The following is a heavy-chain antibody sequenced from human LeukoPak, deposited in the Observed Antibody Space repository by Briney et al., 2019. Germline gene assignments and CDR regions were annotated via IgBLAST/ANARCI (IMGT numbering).Heavy chain of an antibody. Sequence: SETLSLTCTVSGGSISSYHWSWIRQPPGKGLEWIGYIYYSGSTNYNPSLKSRVTISVDTSKNQFSLKLSSVTAADTAVYYCASSSSYSSSYGMDVWGQGTTVTVSS. V-gene: IGHV4-59*08. CDR3: ASSSSYSSSYGMDV. CDR2: IYYSGST. J-gene: IGHJ6*02. D-gene: IGHD6-13*01. CDR1: GGSISSYH.